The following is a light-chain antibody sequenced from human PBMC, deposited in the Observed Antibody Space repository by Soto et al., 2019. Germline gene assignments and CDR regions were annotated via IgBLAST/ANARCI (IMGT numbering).Light chain of an antibody. V-gene: IGLV6-57*04. Sequence: KFMLTQPHSVSESPGTTATISCTRSSGSIASKYVQWYQQRPGSAPTTVIFEHNQRPSGVPDRFSGSIDTSSNSASLTISGLRTEDEADYYCQSYDSTDIVFGGGTKLTVL. CDR1: SGSIASKY. J-gene: IGLJ3*02. CDR2: EHN. CDR3: QSYDSTDIV.